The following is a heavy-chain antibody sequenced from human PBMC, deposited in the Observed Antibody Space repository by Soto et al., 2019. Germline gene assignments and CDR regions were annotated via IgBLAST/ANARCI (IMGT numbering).Heavy chain of an antibody. CDR3: AKDMVRGVTPPILDY. CDR2: ISHRGGT. D-gene: IGHD3-10*01. V-gene: IGHV4-30-2*01. J-gene: IGHJ4*02. Sequence: SGTPSLTCAVSCGSLSRGGYSWSWIRQPPGEGMEGVWCISHRGGTHYNPSPKRRVTKSVGTAKKQFSLKLSSVTAADTAVYYCAKDMVRGVTPPILDYWGQGTLVTVSS. CDR1: CGSLSRGGYS.